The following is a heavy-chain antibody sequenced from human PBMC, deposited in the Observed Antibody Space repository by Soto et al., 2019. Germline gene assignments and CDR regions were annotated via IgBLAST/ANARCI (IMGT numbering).Heavy chain of an antibody. V-gene: IGHV4-39*01. CDR3: SSRGLTARPI. J-gene: IGHJ4*02. CDR1: DGSITSSDYY. Sequence: SETLSLTCTVSDGSITSSDYYWAWIRQPPGRGLEWIGSFYYGGTTYYNPSLRGRLTVSVDTSNSQFSLRLGSVTAADTAVYYCSSRGLTARPIWGQGTQVTVSS. D-gene: IGHD6-6*01. CDR2: FYYGGTT.